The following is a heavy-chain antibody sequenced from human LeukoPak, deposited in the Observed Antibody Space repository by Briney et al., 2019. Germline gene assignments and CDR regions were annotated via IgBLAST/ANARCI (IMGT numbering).Heavy chain of an antibody. CDR2: IYHSGST. J-gene: IGHJ4*02. Sequence: SETLSLTCTVSGGSISSNYWSWIRQPPGKGLEWIGYIYHSGSTNYNPSLKSRVTISVDTSKNQFSLMLSSVTAADTAVYYCARGPHGGFVIIPTEFRGQGTLVTVSS. V-gene: IGHV4-59*01. CDR3: ARGPHGGFVIIPTEF. D-gene: IGHD3-3*01. CDR1: GGSISSNY.